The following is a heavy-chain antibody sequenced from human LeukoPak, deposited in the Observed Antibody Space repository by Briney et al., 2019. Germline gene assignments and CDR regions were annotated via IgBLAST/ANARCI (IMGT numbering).Heavy chain of an antibody. CDR3: ARAPSGTVTYYYMDV. J-gene: IGHJ6*03. D-gene: IGHD4-11*01. V-gene: IGHV4-38-2*01. Sequence: KTPETLSLTCAVSGYSISSAYYWGWIRQPPGKGLDWIGYIYYSGSTYYNPSLKSRVTISVDTSKNQFSLKLSSVTAADTAVYYCARAPSGTVTYYYMDVWGKRTTVTVSS. CDR2: IYYSGST. CDR1: GYSISSAYY.